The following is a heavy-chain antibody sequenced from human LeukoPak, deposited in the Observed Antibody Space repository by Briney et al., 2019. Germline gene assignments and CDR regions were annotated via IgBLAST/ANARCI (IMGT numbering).Heavy chain of an antibody. Sequence: GGSLRLSCAASGFTFSSYSMNWVRQAPGKGLEWVSSISSSSSHIYYADSVKGRFTISKDNAKNSLYLQMNSLRAEDTAVYYCARGSITGTLGYWGQGTLVTVSS. V-gene: IGHV3-21*01. CDR1: GFTFSSYS. CDR3: ARGSITGTLGY. D-gene: IGHD1-7*01. CDR2: ISSSSSHI. J-gene: IGHJ4*02.